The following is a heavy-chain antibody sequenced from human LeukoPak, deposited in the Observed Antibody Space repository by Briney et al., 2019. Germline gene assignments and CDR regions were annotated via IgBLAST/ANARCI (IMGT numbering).Heavy chain of an antibody. J-gene: IGHJ4*02. CDR1: GGSISSGGYS. CDR3: ASSGWYRPNYYFDY. D-gene: IGHD6-19*01. CDR2: IYHSGST. V-gene: IGHV4-30-2*01. Sequence: KASQTLSLTCAVSGGSISSGGYSWSWIRQPPGKGLEWIGYIYHSGSTYYNPSLKSRVTISVDRSKNQFSLKLSSVTAADTAVYYYASSGWYRPNYYFDYWGQGTLVTVSS.